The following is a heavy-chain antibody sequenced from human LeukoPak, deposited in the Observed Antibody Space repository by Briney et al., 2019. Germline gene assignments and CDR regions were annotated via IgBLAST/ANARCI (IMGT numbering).Heavy chain of an antibody. V-gene: IGHV3-23*01. CDR1: GFTFSSYA. Sequence: PGGSLRLSCAASGFTFSSYAMSWVRQAPGKGLEWVPAISGSGGSTYYADSVKGRFTISRDNSKNTLYLQMNSLRAEDTAVYYCANQDPNRYDILTGYWVDYWGQGTLVTVSS. J-gene: IGHJ4*02. D-gene: IGHD3-9*01. CDR2: ISGSGGST. CDR3: ANQDPNRYDILTGYWVDY.